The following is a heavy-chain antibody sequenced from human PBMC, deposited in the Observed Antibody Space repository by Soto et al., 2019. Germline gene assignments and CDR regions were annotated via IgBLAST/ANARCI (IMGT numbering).Heavy chain of an antibody. Sequence: SETLSLTCIVSGGSISSYHWSWIRQPPGKGLEWIGYTYYSGNTNYNPSLKSRVAISVDTSKNQFSLKLTSATAADTAVYYCAREVYGDYVDYWGQGTLVTVSS. D-gene: IGHD4-17*01. CDR1: GGSISSYH. V-gene: IGHV4-59*01. J-gene: IGHJ4*02. CDR2: TYYSGNT. CDR3: AREVYGDYVDY.